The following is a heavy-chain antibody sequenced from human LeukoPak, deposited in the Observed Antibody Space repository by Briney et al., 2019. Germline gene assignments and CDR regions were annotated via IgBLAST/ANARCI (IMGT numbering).Heavy chain of an antibody. CDR3: ARDLRALDAFDI. J-gene: IGHJ3*02. CDR1: GFTFSSYA. V-gene: IGHV3-21*01. Sequence: KTGGSLRLSCAASGFTFSSYAMSWVRQAPGKGLEWVSSISSSSSYIYYADSVKGRFTISRDNAKNSLYLQMNSLRAEDTAVYYCARDLRALDAFDIWGQGTMVTVSS. CDR2: ISSSSSYI.